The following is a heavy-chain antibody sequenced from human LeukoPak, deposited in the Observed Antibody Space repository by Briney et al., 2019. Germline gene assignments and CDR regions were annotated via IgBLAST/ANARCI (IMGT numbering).Heavy chain of an antibody. Sequence: PGGSLRLSCTASGFMFSDYGMNWVRQAPGKGLEWVASISSNSGYIYYSDSMNGRFTISRDNSKNSVYLQMNSLRVEDTAVYYCARDLRDQRLGELSFYWGQGTLVTVSS. D-gene: IGHD3-16*02. V-gene: IGHV3-21*01. J-gene: IGHJ4*02. CDR1: GFMFSDYG. CDR2: ISSNSGYI. CDR3: ARDLRDQRLGELSFY.